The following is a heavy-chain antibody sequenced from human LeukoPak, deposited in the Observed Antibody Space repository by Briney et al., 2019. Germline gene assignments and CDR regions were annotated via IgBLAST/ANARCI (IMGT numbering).Heavy chain of an antibody. CDR3: AKKYYYDSSGRNDAFDI. V-gene: IGHV3-30*02. CDR1: GFTFSSYG. D-gene: IGHD3-22*01. J-gene: IGHJ3*02. CDR2: IRYDGSNK. Sequence: GGSPRLSCAASGFTFSSYGMHWVRQAPGKGLEWVAFIRYDGSNKYYADSVKGRFTISRDNSKNTLYLQMNSLRAEDTALYYCAKKYYYDSSGRNDAFDIWGQGTMVTVSS.